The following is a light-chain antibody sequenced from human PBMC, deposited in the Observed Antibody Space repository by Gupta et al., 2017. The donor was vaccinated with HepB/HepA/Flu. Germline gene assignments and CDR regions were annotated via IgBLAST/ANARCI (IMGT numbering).Light chain of an antibody. V-gene: IGKV1-39*01. CDR3: QQWLNLPWT. CDR1: QSIARY. J-gene: IGKJ1*01. CDR2: AAS. Sequence: DIQMTQYTSSLSASLGDRVTITCRASQSIARYLNWYEKRPGKAPNLLISAASSLQSGVPSRFSGSGCGTEFSLTISSRRVEDSPTYYCQQWLNLPWTFGQGTKVEI.